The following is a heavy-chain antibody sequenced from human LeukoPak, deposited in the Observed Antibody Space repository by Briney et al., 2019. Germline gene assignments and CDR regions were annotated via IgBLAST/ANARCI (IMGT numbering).Heavy chain of an antibody. Sequence: GGSLRLSCAASGFTFSSYAMHWVRQAPGKGLEGVAVISYDGSNKYCADSVKGRFTISRDNSKNTLYLQMNSLRAEDTAVYYCAKDAAAGMYYFDYWGQGTLVTVSS. CDR3: AKDAAAGMYYFDY. J-gene: IGHJ4*02. CDR1: GFTFSSYA. CDR2: ISYDGSNK. D-gene: IGHD6-13*01. V-gene: IGHV3-30*04.